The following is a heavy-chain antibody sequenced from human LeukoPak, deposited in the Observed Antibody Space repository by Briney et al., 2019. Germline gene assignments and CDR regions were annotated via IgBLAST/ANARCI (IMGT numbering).Heavy chain of an antibody. J-gene: IGHJ5*02. CDR3: ARGGDIVVVPAATVNWFDP. CDR1: GGSISSSSYY. Sequence: PSETLPLTCTVSGGSISSSSYYWGWIRQPPGKGLEWIGSIYYSGSTYYNPSLKSRVTIFVDTSKNQFSLMLSSVTAADTAVYYCARGGDIVVVPAATVNWFDPWGQGTLVTVSS. CDR2: IYYSGST. D-gene: IGHD2-2*01. V-gene: IGHV4-39*01.